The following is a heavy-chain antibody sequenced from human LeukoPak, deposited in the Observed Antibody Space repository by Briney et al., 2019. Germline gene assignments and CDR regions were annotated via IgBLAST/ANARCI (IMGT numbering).Heavy chain of an antibody. CDR3: AKDAAAYCSSTSCYQGYFDY. CDR1: GFTFSTYG. J-gene: IGHJ4*02. V-gene: IGHV3-30*18. Sequence: GRSLRLSCAPSGFTFSTYGMHWVRQAPGKGLEWVAVISYDGTNKYYADSVKGRFTISRDNSKNTLYLHMNSLRAEDTAVYYCAKDAAAYCSSTSCYQGYFDYWGQGTLVTVSS. CDR2: ISYDGTNK. D-gene: IGHD2-2*01.